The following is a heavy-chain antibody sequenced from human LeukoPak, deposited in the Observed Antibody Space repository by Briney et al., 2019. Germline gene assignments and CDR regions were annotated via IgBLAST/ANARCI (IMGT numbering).Heavy chain of an antibody. D-gene: IGHD4/OR15-4a*01. V-gene: IGHV4-34*01. J-gene: IGHJ3*02. CDR2: IYHSGST. Sequence: GSLRLSCVVSGFTFSDHYMDWVRQPPGKGLEWIGEIYHSGSTNYNPSLKSRVTMSVDKSKNQFSLHLNSVTPEDTAVYYCARKRLSADSFDIWGQGTLVTVSS. CDR1: GFTFSDHY. CDR3: ARKRLSADSFDI.